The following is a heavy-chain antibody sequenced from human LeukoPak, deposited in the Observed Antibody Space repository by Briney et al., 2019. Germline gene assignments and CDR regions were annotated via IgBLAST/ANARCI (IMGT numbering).Heavy chain of an antibody. J-gene: IGHJ4*02. CDR3: ARDYCSGGSCYFDY. D-gene: IGHD2-15*01. CDR1: GGSISSYY. Sequence: PSETLSLTCTVSGGSISSYYWSWIRQPPGKGLEWIGYIYYSGSTNYNPSLKSRVTISVDTPKNQFSLKLSSVTAADTAVYYCARDYCSGGSCYFDYWGQGTLVTVSS. V-gene: IGHV4-59*01. CDR2: IYYSGST.